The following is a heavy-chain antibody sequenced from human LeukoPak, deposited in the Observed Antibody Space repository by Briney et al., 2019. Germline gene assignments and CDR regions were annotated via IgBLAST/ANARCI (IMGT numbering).Heavy chain of an antibody. V-gene: IGHV3-30-3*01. J-gene: IGHJ4*02. D-gene: IGHD2-2*01. CDR3: ARDRGFDVVVPAALDY. Sequence: GGSLRLSCAASGFTFSSYAMHWVREAPGKGLEWVAVISYDGSNKYYADSVKGRFTISRDNSKNTLYLQMNSLRAEGTAVYYCARDRGFDVVVPAALDYWGQGTLVTVSS. CDR1: GFTFSSYA. CDR2: ISYDGSNK.